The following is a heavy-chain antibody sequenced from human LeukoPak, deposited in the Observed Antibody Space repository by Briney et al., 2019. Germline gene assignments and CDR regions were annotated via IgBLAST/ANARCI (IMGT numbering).Heavy chain of an antibody. J-gene: IGHJ4*02. V-gene: IGHV3-48*01. CDR2: IGIDSGNT. CDR1: GFTFSDYS. Sequence: GGSLRLSCAASGFTFSDYSMNWFRQAPGKGLEWISYIGIDSGNTIYADSVKGRFTISGDKAKNSLYLQMNSLRVEDTAVYYCARDYKYAFDNWGQGTLVTVSS. CDR3: ARDYKYAFDN. D-gene: IGHD5-24*01.